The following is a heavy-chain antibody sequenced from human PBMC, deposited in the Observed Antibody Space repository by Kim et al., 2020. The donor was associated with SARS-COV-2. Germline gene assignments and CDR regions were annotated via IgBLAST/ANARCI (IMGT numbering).Heavy chain of an antibody. J-gene: IGHJ4*02. Sequence: GGSLRLSCAASGFTFSSYWMHWVRQAPGKGLVWVSRINSDGSSTSYADSVKGRFTISRDNAKNTLYLQMNSLRAEDTAVYYCARDELFPYSSSSSGGGPGGYWGQGTLVTVSS. CDR3: ARDELFPYSSSSSGGGPGGY. D-gene: IGHD6-6*01. CDR1: GFTFSSYW. CDR2: INSDGSST. V-gene: IGHV3-74*01.